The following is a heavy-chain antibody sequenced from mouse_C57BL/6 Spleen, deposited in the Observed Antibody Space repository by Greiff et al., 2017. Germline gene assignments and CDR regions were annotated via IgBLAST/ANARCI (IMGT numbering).Heavy chain of an antibody. J-gene: IGHJ4*01. Sequence: QVQLQQSGAELVKPGASVKLSCKASGYTFTEYTIHWVKQRSGQGLEWIGWFYPGSGSIKYNEKFKDKATLTADKSSSTVYMELSRLTSEDSAVYFCARHEDEFITTVVPTGTGAMDYWGQGTSVTVSS. CDR3: ARHEDEFITTVVPTGTGAMDY. CDR1: GYTFTEYT. CDR2: FYPGSGSI. V-gene: IGHV1-62-2*01. D-gene: IGHD1-1*01.